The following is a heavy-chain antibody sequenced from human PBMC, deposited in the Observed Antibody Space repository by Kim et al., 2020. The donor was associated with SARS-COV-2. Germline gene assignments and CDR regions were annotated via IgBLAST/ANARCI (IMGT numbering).Heavy chain of an antibody. CDR3: AREAGSSGFAGYFDS. CDR2: ISPDGSGQ. V-gene: IGHV3-30*04. J-gene: IGHJ4*02. Sequence: GGSLRHSCAASGFTFSGSPMHWVRQAPGKGLHWVAVISPDGSGQAYADSVKDRFTISRDNSKNTLSLQMNSLRTEDTAVYYCAREAGSSGFAGYFDSWGQGSVVTVSS. CDR1: GFTFSGSP. D-gene: IGHD3-22*01.